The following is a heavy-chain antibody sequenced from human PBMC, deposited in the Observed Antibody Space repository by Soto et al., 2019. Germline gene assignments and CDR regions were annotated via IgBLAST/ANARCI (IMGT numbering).Heavy chain of an antibody. V-gene: IGHV3-33*01. D-gene: IGHD2-2*02. CDR1: GFTFSSYG. CDR3: ARQIVPAAIEYYGMDV. CDR2: IWYDGSNK. J-gene: IGHJ6*02. Sequence: GGSLRLSCAASGFTFSSYGMHWVRQAPGKGLEWVAVIWYDGSNKYYADSVKGRFTISRDNSKNTLYLQMNSLRAEDTAVYYCARQIVPAAIEYYGMDVWGQGTTVTVSS.